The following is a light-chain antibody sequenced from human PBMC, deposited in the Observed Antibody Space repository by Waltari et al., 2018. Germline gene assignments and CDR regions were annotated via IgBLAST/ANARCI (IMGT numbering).Light chain of an antibody. J-gene: IGKJ3*01. CDR3: QQHYSYPLT. CDR2: AAT. CDR1: QGISSD. V-gene: IGKV1-17*01. Sequence: DIQMTQSPFSLSASVGDTVTITCRASQGISSDLNWYQQKPGKPPKLLIYAATTLQSGVPSRFSGSGSGTEFSLTISSLQPEDFAAYYCQQHYSYPLTFGHGTKLDIK.